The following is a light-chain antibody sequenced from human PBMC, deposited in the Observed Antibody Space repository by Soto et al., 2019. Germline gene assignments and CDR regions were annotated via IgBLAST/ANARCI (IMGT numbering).Light chain of an antibody. CDR2: DVS. J-gene: IGLJ2*01. Sequence: QSALAQPASVSGSPGQSITISCTGTSSDVGGYNFVSWYQQHPGKAPKLMIFDVSNPPSGVSNRFSGSKSGNTASLTISGLQAEGEADYYCSSYTYCGTLGLVFGGWTKLTVL. V-gene: IGLV2-14*01. CDR3: SSYTYCGTLGLV. CDR1: SSDVGGYNF.